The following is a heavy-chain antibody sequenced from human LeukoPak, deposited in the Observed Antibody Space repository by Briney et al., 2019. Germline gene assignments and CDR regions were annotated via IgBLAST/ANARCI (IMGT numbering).Heavy chain of an antibody. CDR3: ARTGYSSGWYGSFDI. V-gene: IGHV5-51*01. CDR1: GYSFTNYW. CDR2: IYPGDSDT. D-gene: IGHD6-19*01. Sequence: GESLKISCKGSGYSFTNYWIVWVRQMSGKGREWMVIIYPGDSDTRYSPSFQGQVTISADKSIITAYLQWSSLKASDNAMYYCARTGYSSGWYGSFDIWGQGTLVTVSS. J-gene: IGHJ3*02.